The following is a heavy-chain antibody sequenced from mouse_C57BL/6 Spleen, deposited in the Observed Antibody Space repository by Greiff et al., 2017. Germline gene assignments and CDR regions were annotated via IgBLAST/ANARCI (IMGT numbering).Heavy chain of an antibody. V-gene: IGHV1-82*01. CDR2: IYPGDGDT. CDR3: ERERDYDSWFAY. Sequence: VQLQQSGPELVKPGASVKISCKASGYAFSSSWMHWVKQRPGKGLEWIGRIYPGDGDTNYNWKFKGKATLTADKSSSTAYVQLSSLTSEDSAVYFCERERDYDSWFAYWGQGTLVTVSA. D-gene: IGHD2-4*01. CDR1: GYAFSSSW. J-gene: IGHJ3*01.